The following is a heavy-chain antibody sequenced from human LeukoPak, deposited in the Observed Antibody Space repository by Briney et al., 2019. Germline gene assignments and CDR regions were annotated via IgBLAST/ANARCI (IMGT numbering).Heavy chain of an antibody. CDR2: INHSGST. CDR3: ARAPGGYGSGSRGAFDI. Sequence: SEILSLTCAVYGGSFSGHYWTWVRQPPGKGLEWIGEINHSGSTNYNPSLKSRVTISVDTSKNQFSLKVSSVTAADTAVYYCARAPGGYGSGSRGAFDIWGQGTMVTVSS. CDR1: GGSFSGHY. J-gene: IGHJ3*02. V-gene: IGHV4-34*01. D-gene: IGHD3-10*01.